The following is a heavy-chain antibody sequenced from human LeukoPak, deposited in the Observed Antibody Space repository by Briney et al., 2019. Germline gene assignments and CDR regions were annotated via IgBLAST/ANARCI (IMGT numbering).Heavy chain of an antibody. CDR3: AKDWGLDY. CDR1: GFIFSDYY. D-gene: IGHD7-27*01. V-gene: IGHV3-11*01. J-gene: IGHJ4*02. Sequence: GGSLRLSCAASGFIFSDYYMAWIRQAPGKGLECVSYISIGATTIYYADSVKGRFTISRDNAKNSLYLQMNSLRAEDTAVYYCAKDWGLDYWGQGTLVTVSS. CDR2: ISIGATTI.